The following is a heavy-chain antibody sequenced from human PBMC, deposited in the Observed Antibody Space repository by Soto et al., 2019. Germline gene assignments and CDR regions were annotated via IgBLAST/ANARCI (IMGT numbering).Heavy chain of an antibody. CDR1: GGSFSSGAYH. CDR3: ARRSATGNRWFDP. D-gene: IGHD6-13*01. J-gene: IGHJ5*02. Sequence: QVQLQESGPGLVKPSQTLSPTGTFAGGSFSSGAYHWSWVRQQPGQSLEWIASISYPGITYSNPSLTSRLSMSVYTSKNQFSLNLTSVTAADTAVYHCARRSATGNRWFDPWGQGTLVTVSS. CDR2: ISYPGIT. V-gene: IGHV4-31*03.